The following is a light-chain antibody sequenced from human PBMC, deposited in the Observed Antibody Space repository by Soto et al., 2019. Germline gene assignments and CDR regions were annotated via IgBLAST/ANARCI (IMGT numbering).Light chain of an antibody. V-gene: IGLV2-14*01. CDR3: SSTRSDTPVV. CDR1: SSDVGGYNY. J-gene: IGLJ1*01. CDR2: EVS. Sequence: QSALTQPASMSGSPGQSISISCTGTSSDVGGYNYVSWYQQHPGKAPKLMIYEVSNRPSGVSNRFSGSKSGNTASLTISGLQAEDQADYYCSSTRSDTPVVFGTGTKVTVL.